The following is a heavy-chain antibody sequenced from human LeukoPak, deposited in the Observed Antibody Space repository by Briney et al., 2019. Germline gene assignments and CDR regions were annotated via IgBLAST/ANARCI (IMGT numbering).Heavy chain of an antibody. CDR1: GRSCSGYY. Sequence: PSETLSLTCAVYGRSCSGYYWSWIRQPPGKGLEWIGEINHSGSTTYNPSLKSRVTMSVDTSKNQFSLKLSSVTAADTAVYYCTRDTGTTGEVKFDPWGQGTLVTVSS. V-gene: IGHV4-34*01. CDR2: INHSGST. D-gene: IGHD4-17*01. CDR3: TRDTGTTGEVKFDP. J-gene: IGHJ5*02.